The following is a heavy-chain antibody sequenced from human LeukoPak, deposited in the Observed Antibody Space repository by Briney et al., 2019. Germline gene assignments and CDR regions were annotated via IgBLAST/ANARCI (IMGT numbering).Heavy chain of an antibody. CDR3: ARQLGYYDFWSGYYTGNYIDY. CDR2: IYYSGRT. CDR1: GGSTSSSSDY. J-gene: IGHJ4*02. V-gene: IGHV4-39*01. Sequence: SETLSLTCTVSGGSTSSSSDYWGWIRQPPGEGLEWIGSIYYSGRTYYNTSLKSRVTISVDTSKNQFSLKLSSVTAADTAVYYCARQLGYYDFWSGYYTGNYIDYCGQGTLVTVSS. D-gene: IGHD3-3*01.